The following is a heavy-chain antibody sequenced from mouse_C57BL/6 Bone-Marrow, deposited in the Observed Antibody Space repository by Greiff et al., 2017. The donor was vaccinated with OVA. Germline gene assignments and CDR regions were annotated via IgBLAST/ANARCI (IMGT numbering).Heavy chain of an antibody. V-gene: IGHV1-64*01. CDR1: GYTFTSYW. CDR3: AREGGRGFDY. CDR2: IHPNSGST. D-gene: IGHD3-3*01. J-gene: IGHJ2*01. Sequence: VQLQQPGAELVKPGASVKLSCKASGYTFTSYWMHWVKQRPGQGLEWIGMIHPNSGSTNYNEKFKSKATLTVDKSSSTAYMQLSSLTAEDSAVYYCAREGGRGFDYWGQGTTLTVSS.